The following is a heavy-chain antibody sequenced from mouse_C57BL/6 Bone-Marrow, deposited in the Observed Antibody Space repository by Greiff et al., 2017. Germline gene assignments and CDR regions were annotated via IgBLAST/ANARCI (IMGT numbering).Heavy chain of an antibody. CDR1: GFNIKDDY. Sequence: VQLQQSGAELVRPGASVKLSCTASGFNIKDDYMHWVKQRPEQGLEWIGWIDPENGDTEYASKFQGKATITADTSSNTAYLQLSSLTSKDTAVYYCTEDGLGYYSNSWFAYWGQGTLVTVSA. J-gene: IGHJ3*01. V-gene: IGHV14-4*01. D-gene: IGHD2-5*01. CDR3: TEDGLGYYSNSWFAY. CDR2: IDPENGDT.